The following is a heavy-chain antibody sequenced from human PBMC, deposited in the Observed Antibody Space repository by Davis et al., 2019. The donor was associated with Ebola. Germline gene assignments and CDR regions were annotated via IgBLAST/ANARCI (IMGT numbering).Heavy chain of an antibody. V-gene: IGHV3-21*01. Sequence: PGGSLRLSCAASGFTFSSYSMNWVRQAPGKGLEWVSSISSSSYYIYYADSVKGRFTISRDNAKNSLYLQMNSLRADDTAVYYCAKDLGAVAGTEQPLGYWGQGTLVTVSS. CDR2: ISSSSYYI. J-gene: IGHJ4*02. D-gene: IGHD6-19*01. CDR3: AKDLGAVAGTEQPLGY. CDR1: GFTFSSYS.